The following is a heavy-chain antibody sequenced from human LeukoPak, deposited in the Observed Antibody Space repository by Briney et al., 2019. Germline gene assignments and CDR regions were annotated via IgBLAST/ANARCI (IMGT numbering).Heavy chain of an antibody. D-gene: IGHD3-10*01. CDR2: ISWDGGST. CDR3: AKGGGSGTYYQFDY. V-gene: IGHV3-43*01. CDR1: GFTFDDYT. Sequence: GGSLRLSCAASGFTFDDYTMHWVRQAPGKGLERVSLISWDGGSTYYVESVKGRFTISRDNSKNSLYLQMNSLRTEDTALYYCAKGGGSGTYYQFDYWGQGTLVTVSS. J-gene: IGHJ4*02.